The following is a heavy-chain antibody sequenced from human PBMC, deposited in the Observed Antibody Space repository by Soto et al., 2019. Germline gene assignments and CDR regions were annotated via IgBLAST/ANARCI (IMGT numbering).Heavy chain of an antibody. Sequence: GGSLRLSCAASGFTFSSYWMHWVRQAPGKGLVWVSRISSDESSTSYADFVKGRFTISRDNAKNTLYLHMNSLRVEDTAVYFCARAEIAVAGPDRFFVYWGQGTLVTVSS. D-gene: IGHD6-19*01. CDR2: ISSDESST. CDR1: GFTFSSYW. V-gene: IGHV3-74*01. J-gene: IGHJ4*02. CDR3: ARAEIAVAGPDRFFVY.